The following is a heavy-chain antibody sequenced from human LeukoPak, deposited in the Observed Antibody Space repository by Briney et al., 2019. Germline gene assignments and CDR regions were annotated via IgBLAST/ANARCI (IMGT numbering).Heavy chain of an antibody. V-gene: IGHV3-7*01. CDR2: IKQDGSEK. J-gene: IGHJ4*02. CDR1: GFIFSSYW. Sequence: PGGSLRLSCTASGFIFSSYWMTWVRQAPGKGLEWVANIKQDGSEKYYVDSVKGRFTIFRDNAKNSLYLQMNSLRAEDTAVYYCARSNLRTYRATPEGVDYWGQGTLVTVSS. CDR3: ARSNLRTYRATPEGVDY. D-gene: IGHD2-15*01.